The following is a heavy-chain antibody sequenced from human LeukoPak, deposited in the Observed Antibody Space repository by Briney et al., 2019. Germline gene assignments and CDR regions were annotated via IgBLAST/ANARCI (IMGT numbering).Heavy chain of an antibody. CDR1: GFTFTNYA. Sequence: PGGSLRLSWVASGFTFTNYAMTWVRQAPGKGLEWVSAIRASDDTTFYADSVKGRFTISRDSSKNTLYLQMNSLRAEDTAVYYCAKLSSGWFEDFWGQGTLVTVSS. CDR3: AKLSSGWFEDF. J-gene: IGHJ4*02. V-gene: IGHV3-23*01. D-gene: IGHD6-19*01. CDR2: IRASDDTT.